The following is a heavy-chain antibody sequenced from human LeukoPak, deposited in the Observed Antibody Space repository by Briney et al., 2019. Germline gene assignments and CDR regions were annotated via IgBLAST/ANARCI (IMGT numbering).Heavy chain of an antibody. Sequence: SETLSLTCTVSGGSISSYYWSWIRQPAGKGLEWIGRIYTSGSTNYNPSLKSRVTMSVDTSKNQFSLKLSSVTAADTAVYYCARGGRYYDFWSEPCDAFDIWGQGTMVTVSS. CDR2: IYTSGST. V-gene: IGHV4-4*07. CDR3: ARGGRYYDFWSEPCDAFDI. CDR1: GGSISSYY. J-gene: IGHJ3*02. D-gene: IGHD3-3*01.